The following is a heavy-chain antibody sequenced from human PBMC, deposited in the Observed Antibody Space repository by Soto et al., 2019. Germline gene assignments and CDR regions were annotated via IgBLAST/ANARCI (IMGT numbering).Heavy chain of an antibody. Sequence: QVQLQESGPGLVKPSQTLSLTCTVSGGSISSGGYYWSWIRQHPGKGLEWIGYIYYTGNTYYNPSLKRRMTMSVDTSKNQFSLKLSSLTAADTAVYFCATSTTTFLGSSAYWGQGTLVTVSS. J-gene: IGHJ4*02. CDR1: GGSISSGGYY. D-gene: IGHD3-16*01. CDR2: IYYTGNT. CDR3: ATSTTTFLGSSAY. V-gene: IGHV4-31*03.